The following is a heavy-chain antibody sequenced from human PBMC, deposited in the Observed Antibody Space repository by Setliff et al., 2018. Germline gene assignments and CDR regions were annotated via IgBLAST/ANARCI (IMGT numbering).Heavy chain of an antibody. V-gene: IGHV4-38-2*02. CDR3: VRRTYYYDASPMGWFDP. CDR2: INHGGDT. D-gene: IGHD3-22*01. Sequence: SETLSLTCNVSGVSISSYYWSWIRQPPGKALEWIGSINHGGDTSYNPSLQSRVAISVDTSKNQFSLKLSSVTAADTAVYYCVRRTYYYDASPMGWFDPWGQGILVTVSS. CDR1: GVSISSYY. J-gene: IGHJ5*02.